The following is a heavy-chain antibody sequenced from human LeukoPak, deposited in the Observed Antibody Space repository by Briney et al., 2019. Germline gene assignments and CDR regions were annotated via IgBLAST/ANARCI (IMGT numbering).Heavy chain of an antibody. D-gene: IGHD2-21*01. Sequence: PGGSLRLSCAVSGITLSNYGMSWVRQAPGKGLEWVAGISGSGGSTNYADSVKGRFTISRDSPKNTLFLQMNSLRAEDTAVYFCAKRGVVIRVILVGFHSEAYYFDSWGQGALVTVSS. CDR2: ISGSGGST. CDR3: AKRGVVIRVILVGFHSEAYYFDS. CDR1: GITLSNYG. V-gene: IGHV3-23*01. J-gene: IGHJ4*02.